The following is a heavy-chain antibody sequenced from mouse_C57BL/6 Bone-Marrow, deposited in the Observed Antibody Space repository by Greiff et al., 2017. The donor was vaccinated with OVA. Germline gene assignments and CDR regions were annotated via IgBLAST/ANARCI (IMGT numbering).Heavy chain of an antibody. D-gene: IGHD2-4*01. CDR3: TRDGITLMDD. V-gene: IGHV5-9-1*02. Sequence: EVMLVESGEGLVKPGGSLTLSCAASGFTFSSSAMSWVRQTPEKRLAWVAYISSGGDYIYYADTVKGRFTISRDNARNTLYLQMSSLKSEDTAMYYCTRDGITLMDDWGQGTSVTVSS. J-gene: IGHJ4*01. CDR2: ISSGGDYI. CDR1: GFTFSSSA.